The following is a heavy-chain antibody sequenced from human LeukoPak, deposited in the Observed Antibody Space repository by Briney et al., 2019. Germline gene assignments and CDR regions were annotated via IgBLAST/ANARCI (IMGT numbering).Heavy chain of an antibody. V-gene: IGHV1-46*01. CDR3: ARELRSGQQLVRGFDFDY. CDR2: INPSGGST. CDR1: GYTFTSYY. D-gene: IGHD6-13*01. Sequence: ASVQVSCKASGYTFTSYYMHWVRQAPGQGLEWMGIINPSGGSTSYAQKFQGRVTMTRDTSTSTVYMELSSLRSEDTAVYYCARELRSGQQLVRGFDFDYWGQGTLVTVSS. J-gene: IGHJ4*02.